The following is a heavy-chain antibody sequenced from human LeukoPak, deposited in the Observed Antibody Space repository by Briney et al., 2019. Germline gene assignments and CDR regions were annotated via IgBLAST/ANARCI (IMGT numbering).Heavy chain of an antibody. V-gene: IGHV4-39*07. CDR1: GGYIITSDHY. Sequence: SETLSLTCSVSGGYIITSDHYWGWIRQPPGKGLEWIGSIYYTGSTSTNPFSKSRVTVSVDTSKNQFSLNLTSVTAADTAVYYCARERYYYGGKTWFDPWGQGTLVTVSS. D-gene: IGHD4-23*01. CDR3: ARERYYYGGKTWFDP. J-gene: IGHJ5*02. CDR2: IYYTGST.